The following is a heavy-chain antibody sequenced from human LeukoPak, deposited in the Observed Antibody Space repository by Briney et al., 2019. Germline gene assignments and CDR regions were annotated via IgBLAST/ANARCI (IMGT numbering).Heavy chain of an antibody. Sequence: PSETLSLTCAVYGESFSGYYWSWIRQLPGKGLEWIGDINHGGSANYNPSLKSRVTISVDTSKNQFSLKLNSVTAADTAIYYCARSRIAAPSPPAYWGQGALVTVSS. J-gene: IGHJ4*02. V-gene: IGHV4-34*01. CDR2: INHGGSA. CDR3: ARSRIAAPSPPAY. CDR1: GESFSGYY. D-gene: IGHD6-13*01.